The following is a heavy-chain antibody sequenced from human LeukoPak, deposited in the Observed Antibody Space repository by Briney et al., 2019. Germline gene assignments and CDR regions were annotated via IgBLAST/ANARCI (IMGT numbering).Heavy chain of an antibody. Sequence: SETLSLTFAVYCWSLSGYYLGLVRQPPGKGLGWVGGINHSGSTNYNPSLQSRVTISVDTSKNQFSLTLSSVTAADTAVYYCARGGSYSRGYYYYYMDVWGKGTTVTVSS. V-gene: IGHV4-34*01. CDR3: ARGGSYSRGYYYYYMDV. CDR2: INHSGST. J-gene: IGHJ6*03. CDR1: CWSLSGYY. D-gene: IGHD6-13*01.